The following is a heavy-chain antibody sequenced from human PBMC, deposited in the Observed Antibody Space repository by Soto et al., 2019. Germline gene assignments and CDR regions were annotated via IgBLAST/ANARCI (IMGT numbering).Heavy chain of an antibody. J-gene: IGHJ5*02. D-gene: IGHD1-1*01. Sequence: SETLSLTCTVSGASISGFYWSWIRKSAGKGLEWIGRIYATGTTDYNPSLKSRVMMSVDTSKKQFSLKLRSVTAADTAVYYCVRDGTKTLRDWFDPWGQGISVTVSS. CDR2: IYATGTT. CDR1: GASISGFY. CDR3: VRDGTKTLRDWFDP. V-gene: IGHV4-4*07.